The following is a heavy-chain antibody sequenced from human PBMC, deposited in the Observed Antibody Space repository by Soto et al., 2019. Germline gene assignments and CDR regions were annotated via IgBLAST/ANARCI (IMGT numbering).Heavy chain of an antibody. CDR1: GYTFTGYY. CDR2: INPNSGGT. Sequence: ASVKVSCKASGYTFTGYYMHWVRQAPGQGLEWMGWINPNSGGTNYAQKFQGRVTMTRDTSISTAYMELSRLRSDDTAVYYCARELTAVAGNYYYYYGMDVWGQGTTVTVSS. CDR3: ARELTAVAGNYYYYYGMDV. J-gene: IGHJ6*02. V-gene: IGHV1-2*02. D-gene: IGHD6-19*01.